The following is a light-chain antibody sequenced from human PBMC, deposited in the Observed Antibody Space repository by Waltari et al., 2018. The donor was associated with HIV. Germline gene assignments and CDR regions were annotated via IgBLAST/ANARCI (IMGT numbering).Light chain of an antibody. CDR2: RAS. CDR1: QSVSGNY. V-gene: IGKV3-20*01. CDR3: QQYAVSYT. Sequence: PGERATLSCRARQSVSGNYVAWSQHKPGQAPTLLIYRASTRPTGIPDRFSGRGSGTDFTLTISRLGPEDFALDYCQQYAVSYTFGRGTTLE. J-gene: IGKJ2*01.